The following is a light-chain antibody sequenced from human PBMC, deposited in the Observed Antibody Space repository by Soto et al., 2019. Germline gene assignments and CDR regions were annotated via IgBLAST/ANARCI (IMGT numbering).Light chain of an antibody. CDR3: QSFDSTSQV. Sequence: NFMLTQPHSVSESPGKTVTISCTRSSGSIASNYVQWYQQRPGSAPTTVTFEDNQRPSGVPDRFSGSVDSSSNSASLTISGLKTEDEADYYCQSFDSTSQVFGGGTKVTVL. J-gene: IGLJ2*01. V-gene: IGLV6-57*04. CDR1: SGSIASNY. CDR2: EDN.